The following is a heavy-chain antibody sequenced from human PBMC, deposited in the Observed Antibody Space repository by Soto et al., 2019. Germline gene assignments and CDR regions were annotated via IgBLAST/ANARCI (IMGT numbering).Heavy chain of an antibody. V-gene: IGHV4-39*01. CDR1: GGSSSSSSYY. J-gene: IGHJ5*02. CDR3: ARQHITMIVVVITNNWFDP. Sequence: ASETLSLTCTVSGGSSSSSSYYLGWIRQPPGKGLEWIGSIYYSGSTYYNPSLKSRVTISVDTSKNQFSLKLSSVTAADTAVYYCARQHITMIVVVITNNWFDPWGQGTLVTVSS. D-gene: IGHD3-22*01. CDR2: IYYSGST.